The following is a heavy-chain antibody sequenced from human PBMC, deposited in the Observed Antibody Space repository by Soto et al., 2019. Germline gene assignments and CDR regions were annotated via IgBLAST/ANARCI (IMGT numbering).Heavy chain of an antibody. J-gene: IGHJ6*02. CDR2: IDPSDSYT. CDR1: GYSFTSYW. CDR3: ARHLVVVVAATPADSYYYYGMDV. D-gene: IGHD2-15*01. Sequence: PGESLKVSCKGSGYSFTSYWISWVRQMPGKGLEWMGRIDPSDSYTNYSPSFQGHVTISADKSISTAYLQWSSLKASDTAMYYCARHLVVVVAATPADSYYYYGMDVWGQGTTVIVYS. V-gene: IGHV5-10-1*01.